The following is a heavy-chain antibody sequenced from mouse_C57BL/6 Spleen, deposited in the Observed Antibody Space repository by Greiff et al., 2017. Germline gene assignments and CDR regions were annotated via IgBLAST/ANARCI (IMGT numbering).Heavy chain of an antibody. Sequence: DVMLVESGGGLVKPGGSLKLSCAASGFTFSSYALSWVRQPPEKRLEWVATISDGGSYTYYPDNVKGRFTISRDNAKNNLYLQMSHLKSEDTAMYYCERDNSNYWYFDVWGTGTTVTVSS. CDR1: GFTFSSYA. CDR2: ISDGGSYT. J-gene: IGHJ1*03. CDR3: ERDNSNYWYFDV. V-gene: IGHV5-4*01. D-gene: IGHD2-5*01.